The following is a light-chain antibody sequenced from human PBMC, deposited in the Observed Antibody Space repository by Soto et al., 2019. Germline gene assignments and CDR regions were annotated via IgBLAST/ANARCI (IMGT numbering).Light chain of an antibody. J-gene: IGLJ2*01. CDR2: EVS. CDR3: SSYAGSNIVV. CDR1: SSDVGGYNF. Sequence: QSALTQPPSASGSPGQSVTISCTGTSSDVGGYNFVSWYQQHPGKAPKLMIYEVSERPSGVPDRFSGSKSGNTASLTVSGLQAEDEAEYDCSSYAGSNIVVFGGGTKLTVL. V-gene: IGLV2-8*01.